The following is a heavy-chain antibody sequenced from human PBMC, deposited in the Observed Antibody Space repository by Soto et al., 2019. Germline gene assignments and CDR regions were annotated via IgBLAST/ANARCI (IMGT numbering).Heavy chain of an antibody. CDR2: IYYTGYT. J-gene: IGHJ4*02. D-gene: IGHD3-10*01. CDR3: ARVKWFGESGFDY. V-gene: IGHV4-59*01. Sequence: PSETLSLTCTVSGGSISSYYWSWIRQPPGKGLEWIGYIYYTGYTNYNPSLKSRVTISVDTSKNQFSLNVSSVTAADTAVYYCARVKWFGESGFDYWGQGTLVTGSS. CDR1: GGSISSYY.